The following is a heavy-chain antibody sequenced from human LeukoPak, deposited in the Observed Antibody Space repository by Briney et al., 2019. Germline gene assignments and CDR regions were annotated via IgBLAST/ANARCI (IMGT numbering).Heavy chain of an antibody. D-gene: IGHD4-23*01. CDR3: ARKATVVTRGTRNWFDP. V-gene: IGHV1-2*02. J-gene: IGHJ5*02. Sequence: GASVTVSCKASGYTFTVYYMHWVRQAPGQGLEWMGWINSNSGDTNYAQKFQGRVTMTRDTYISTAYMELSRLRSDDTAVYYCARKATVVTRGTRNWFDPWGQGTLVTVSS. CDR1: GYTFTVYY. CDR2: INSNSGDT.